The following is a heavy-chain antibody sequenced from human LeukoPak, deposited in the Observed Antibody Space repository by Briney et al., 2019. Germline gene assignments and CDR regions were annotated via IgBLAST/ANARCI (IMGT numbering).Heavy chain of an antibody. D-gene: IGHD2-15*01. Sequence: ASVKVSCKASGYTFTGYYIHWVRQAPGQGFEWMGWINPSSGGTQYAQRFQGRVTMTRDRSITTAYMELSSLTSDDTAVYYCARDVDPYCNFGSCYDYWGQGTLVTVSS. CDR3: ARDVDPYCNFGSCYDY. CDR2: INPSSGGT. CDR1: GYTFTGYY. V-gene: IGHV1-2*02. J-gene: IGHJ4*02.